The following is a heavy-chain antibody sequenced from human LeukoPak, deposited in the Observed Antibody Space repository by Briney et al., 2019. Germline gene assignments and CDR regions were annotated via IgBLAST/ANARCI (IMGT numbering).Heavy chain of an antibody. CDR2: ISSSSSYI. Sequence: AGGSLRLSCAASGFTFSSYSMNWVRQAPGKGLEWVSSISSSSSYIYYADSVKGRFTISRDNAKNSLYLQMNSLRAEDTAVYYCARASFYDPSGYYPRGGFDSWGQGTQVTVSS. V-gene: IGHV3-21*01. CDR1: GFTFSSYS. J-gene: IGHJ4*02. CDR3: ARASFYDPSGYYPRGGFDS. D-gene: IGHD3-22*01.